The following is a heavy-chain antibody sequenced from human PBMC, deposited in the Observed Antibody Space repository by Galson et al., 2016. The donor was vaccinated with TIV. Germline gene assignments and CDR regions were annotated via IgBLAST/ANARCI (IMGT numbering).Heavy chain of an antibody. J-gene: IGHJ3*02. V-gene: IGHV1-69*05. D-gene: IGHD4-11*01. CDR1: GITFSSYA. Sequence: SVKVSCKASGITFSSYAVSWVRQAPGQGLEWMGGIIRIFGTSNYAQKFQGRVTITTDESTRTAYMELSSLTSEDTAVYFCAKYISVDYNEAFDIWGQGTMVTVSS. CDR2: IIRIFGTS. CDR3: AKYISVDYNEAFDI.